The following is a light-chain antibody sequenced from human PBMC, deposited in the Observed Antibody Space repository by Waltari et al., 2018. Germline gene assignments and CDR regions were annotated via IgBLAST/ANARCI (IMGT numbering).Light chain of an antibody. CDR1: QDISNN. J-gene: IGKJ4*01. CDR3: QQYDDFPLT. CDR2: YAS. Sequence: DIQMTQSPSSLPASVGDRVTITCQASQDISNNLNWYQQKPGKAPKLLISYASTLERGVPLRFSGSGSGTSFTFIISSLQPEDIAIYFCQQYDDFPLTFGGGTKIEIK. V-gene: IGKV1-33*01.